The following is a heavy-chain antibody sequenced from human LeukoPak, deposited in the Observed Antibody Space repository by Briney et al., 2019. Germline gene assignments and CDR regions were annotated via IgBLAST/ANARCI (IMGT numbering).Heavy chain of an antibody. CDR3: ARDGVRAFDI. CDR1: GYTFTSYA. CDR2: INTNTGDP. J-gene: IGHJ3*02. D-gene: IGHD3-3*01. Sequence: GASVTVSCKASGYTFTSYAMNWVRQAPGQGLELMGWINTNTGDPTYAQGFTGRFVFSLDTSVSTAYLQISSLKAEDTAVYYCARDGVRAFDIWGQGTMVTVSS. V-gene: IGHV7-4-1*02.